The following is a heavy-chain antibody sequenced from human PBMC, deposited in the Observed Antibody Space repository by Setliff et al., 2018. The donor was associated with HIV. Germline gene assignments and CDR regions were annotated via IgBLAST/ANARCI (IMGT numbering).Heavy chain of an antibody. CDR1: GASFSDYY. CDR3: ARTYYEHVWGNSNWFDP. CDR2: IFHSGST. Sequence: TSETLSLTCAVYGASFSDYYWSWIRQPPGKGLEWIGEIFHSGSTTYNPSLKSRVTISVDMSKNQFSLRLTSVTAADTARYYCARTYYEHVWGNSNWFDPWGQGTLVTVSS. V-gene: IGHV4-34*12. D-gene: IGHD3-16*01. J-gene: IGHJ5*02.